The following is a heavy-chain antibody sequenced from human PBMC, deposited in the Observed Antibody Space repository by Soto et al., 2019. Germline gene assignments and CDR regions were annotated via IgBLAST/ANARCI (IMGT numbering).Heavy chain of an antibody. D-gene: IGHD4-4*01. CDR3: ARHVWGTTGSQVDYYYGMDV. CDR2: IYYSGST. J-gene: IGHJ6*02. V-gene: IGHV4-39*01. CDR1: GGSISSSSYY. Sequence: SETLSLTCTVSGGSISSSSYYWGWIRQPPGKGLEWIGSIYYSGSTYYNPSLKSRVTISVDTSKNQFSLKLSSVTAADTAVYYCARHVWGTTGSQVDYYYGMDVWGQGTTVTVSS.